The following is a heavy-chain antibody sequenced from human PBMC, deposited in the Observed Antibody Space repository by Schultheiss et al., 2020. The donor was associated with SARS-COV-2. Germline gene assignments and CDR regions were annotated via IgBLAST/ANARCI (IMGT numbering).Heavy chain of an antibody. D-gene: IGHD2-2*01. CDR1: GGSISMYY. CDR3: ARGFCSSSTCHYFAMDV. Sequence: SETLSLTCTVSGGSISMYYWTWIRQPPGKGLEWIGYIYYSGSTNYNPSLKSRVTISVDTSKNQFSLKLSSVTAADTAVYYCARGFCSSSTCHYFAMDVWGQGTTVTVSS. V-gene: IGHV4-59*01. J-gene: IGHJ6*02. CDR2: IYYSGST.